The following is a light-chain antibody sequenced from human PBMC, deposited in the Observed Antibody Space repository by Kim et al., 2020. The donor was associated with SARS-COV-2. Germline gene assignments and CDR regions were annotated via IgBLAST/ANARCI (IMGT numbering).Light chain of an antibody. V-gene: IGKV1-9*01. CDR1: QGIRHY. CDR2: AAS. Sequence: LSSAVGDRFPITCRASQGIRHYLAWYQQKPGRAPNLLTYAASTLQSGVPSSFSGSGSGTEFTLTISILQPEDFATYYCQHLNSYPLFGQGTQLEI. CDR3: QHLNSYPL. J-gene: IGKJ2*01.